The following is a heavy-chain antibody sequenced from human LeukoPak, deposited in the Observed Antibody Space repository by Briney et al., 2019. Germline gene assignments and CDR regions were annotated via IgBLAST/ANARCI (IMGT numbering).Heavy chain of an antibody. CDR1: GFTFSSYA. CDR2: ISYDGSNK. V-gene: IGHV3-30-3*01. J-gene: IGHJ1*01. CDR3: PREKGLCSSTSCYPQYFQH. Sequence: PGRSLRLSCAASGFTFSSYAMHWVRQAPGKGLEWVAVISYDGSNKYYAASVKGRFTISRDNSKNTLYLQLNSLRAEDTAVYYCPREKGLCSSTSCYPQYFQHWGQGTLVTVSS. D-gene: IGHD2-2*01.